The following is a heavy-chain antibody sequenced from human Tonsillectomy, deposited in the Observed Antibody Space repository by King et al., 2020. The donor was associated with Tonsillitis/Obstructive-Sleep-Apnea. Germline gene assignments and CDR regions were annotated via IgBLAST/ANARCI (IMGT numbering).Heavy chain of an antibody. CDR2: INWNGGST. V-gene: IGHV3-20*04. J-gene: IGHJ3*02. Sequence: EVQLVESGGGVVRPGGSLRLSCAASGFTFDDYGMSWVRQAPGKGLEWVSGINWNGGSTGYADSVKGRFTISRDNAKNSLYLQMNSLRAEDTDLYYCARDIRGYCSSTSCYEGAFDIWGQGTMVTVSS. CDR1: GFTFDDYG. CDR3: ARDIRGYCSSTSCYEGAFDI. D-gene: IGHD2-2*01.